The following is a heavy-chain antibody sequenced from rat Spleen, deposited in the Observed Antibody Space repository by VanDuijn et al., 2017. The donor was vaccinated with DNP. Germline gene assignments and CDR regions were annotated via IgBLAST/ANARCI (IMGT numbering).Heavy chain of an antibody. V-gene: IGHV5S23*01. CDR1: GFTFSKYG. J-gene: IGHJ1*01. CDR3: ARHGRVITVATSWYFDF. Sequence: EVQLVESGGGLVQPGRSLKLSCAASGFTFSKYGMAWVRQAPTKGLEWVASISTVGDNAYYRDSVKGRFTISRDNAKSTLYLQMDSLRSEYTATYLCARHGRVITVATSWYFDFWGPGTMVTVSS. D-gene: IGHD1-3*01. CDR2: ISTVGDNA.